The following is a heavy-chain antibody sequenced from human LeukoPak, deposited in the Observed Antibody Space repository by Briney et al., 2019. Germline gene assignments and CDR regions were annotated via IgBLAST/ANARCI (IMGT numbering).Heavy chain of an antibody. Sequence: GASVKVSCKASGYTFTSYAMHWVRQAPGQRLEWMGWINAGNGNTKYSQEFQGRVTITRDTSASTAYMELSSLRSEDMAVYYCARGGGGGGYDFWSGPKLDYFDYWGQGTLVTVSS. V-gene: IGHV1-3*03. J-gene: IGHJ4*02. CDR3: ARGGGGGGYDFWSGPKLDYFDY. CDR1: GYTFTSYA. D-gene: IGHD3-3*01. CDR2: INAGNGNT.